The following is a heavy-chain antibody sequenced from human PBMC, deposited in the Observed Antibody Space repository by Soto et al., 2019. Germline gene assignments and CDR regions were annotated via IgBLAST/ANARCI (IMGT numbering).Heavy chain of an antibody. J-gene: IGHJ4*02. CDR1: GGSISSGDYY. CDR2: IYYSGST. Sequence: SETLFLTCTVSGGSISSGDYYWSWIRQPPGKGLEWIGYIYYSGSTYYNPSLKSRVTISVDTSKNQFSLKLSSVTAADSVVYYCARLYGSGSYPFDYWGQGTLVTVSS. V-gene: IGHV4-30-4*01. CDR3: ARLYGSGSYPFDY. D-gene: IGHD3-10*01.